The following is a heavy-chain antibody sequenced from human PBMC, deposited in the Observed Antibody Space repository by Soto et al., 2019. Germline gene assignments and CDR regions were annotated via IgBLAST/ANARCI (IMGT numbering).Heavy chain of an antibody. D-gene: IGHD4-4*01. J-gene: IGHJ2*01. V-gene: IGHV3-30-3*01. Sequence: QVQLVESGGGVVQPGRSLRLSCAASGFTFSSYAMHWVRQAPGKGLEWVAVISYDGSNKYYADSVKGRFTISRDNSKNKLYMKMNCLRAEDTGVYYCARPLWRNDYNWGYFDLWGRGTLVTVSS. CDR3: ARPLWRNDYNWGYFDL. CDR2: ISYDGSNK. CDR1: GFTFSSYA.